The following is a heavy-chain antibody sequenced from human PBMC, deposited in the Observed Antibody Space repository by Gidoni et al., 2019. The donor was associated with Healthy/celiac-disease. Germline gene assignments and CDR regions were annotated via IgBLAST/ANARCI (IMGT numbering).Heavy chain of an antibody. CDR3: ARSRADSSGWPIDY. CDR1: GGTFSSYA. J-gene: IGHJ4*02. CDR2: IIPIFGTA. D-gene: IGHD6-19*01. V-gene: IGHV1-69*01. Sequence: QVQLVQSGAEVKTPGSSVKVYCKASGGTFSSYAISWVRQAPGQWLEWMGGIIPIFGTANYAQKFQGRVTITADESTSTAYMELSSLRSEDTAVYYCARSRADSSGWPIDYWGQGTLVTVSS.